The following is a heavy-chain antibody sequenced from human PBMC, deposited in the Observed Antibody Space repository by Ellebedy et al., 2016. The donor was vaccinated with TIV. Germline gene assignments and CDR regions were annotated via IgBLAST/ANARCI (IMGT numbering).Heavy chain of an antibody. Sequence: GGSLRLXXTASGFTFGDYAMSWFRQAPGKGLEWVGFIRSKAYGGTTEYAASVKGRFTISRDDSKSIAYLQMNSLKTEDTAVYYCTRLFGDTAMATIYYYYYGMDVWGQGTTVTVSS. CDR2: IRSKAYGGTT. V-gene: IGHV3-49*03. J-gene: IGHJ6*02. D-gene: IGHD5-18*01. CDR1: GFTFGDYA. CDR3: TRLFGDTAMATIYYYYYGMDV.